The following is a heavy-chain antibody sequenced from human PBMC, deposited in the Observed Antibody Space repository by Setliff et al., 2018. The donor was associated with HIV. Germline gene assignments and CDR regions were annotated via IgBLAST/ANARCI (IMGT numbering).Heavy chain of an antibody. J-gene: IGHJ4*02. D-gene: IGHD3-10*01. CDR1: GFTFSSYA. CDR2: ISDSGGNT. V-gene: IGHV3-23*01. CDR3: AYGSGSRNY. Sequence: SLRLSCAASGFTFSSYAMNWVRQAPGKGLEWVSTISDSGGNTYYTDSVKGRFTISRDNSKNTLYLQMNSLRADDTAVYYCAYGSGSRNYWGQGTLVTVSS.